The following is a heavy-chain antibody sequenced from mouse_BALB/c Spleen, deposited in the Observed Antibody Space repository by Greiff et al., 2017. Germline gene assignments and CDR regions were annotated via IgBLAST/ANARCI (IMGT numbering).Heavy chain of an antibody. V-gene: IGHV1-77*01. D-gene: IGHD2-1*01. CDR2: IYPGSGNT. CDR3: ARDGNSFDY. J-gene: IGHJ2*01. Sequence: VQLQESGAELARPGASVKLSCKASGYTFTDYYINWVKQRTGQGLEWIGEIYPGSGNTYYNEKFKGKATLTADKSSSTDYMQLSSLTSEDSAVYFCARDGNSFDYWGQGTTLTVSS. CDR1: GYTFTDYY.